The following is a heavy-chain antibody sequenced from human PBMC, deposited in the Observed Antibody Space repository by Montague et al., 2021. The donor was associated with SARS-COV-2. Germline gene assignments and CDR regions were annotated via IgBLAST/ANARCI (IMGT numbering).Heavy chain of an antibody. D-gene: IGHD3-9*01. CDR2: IDWDDDK. CDR1: GFSLSTSGMC. Sequence: PALVKPTQTLTLTCTFSGFSLSTSGMCVSWIRQPPGKALEWLARIDWDDDKYYSTSLETRLTISKDTSKNQVVLTMTNMDPVDTATYYCAQTHYDILPGYYYDMDVWGQGTTVTVSS. CDR3: AQTHYDILPGYYYDMDV. V-gene: IGHV2-70*11. J-gene: IGHJ6*02.